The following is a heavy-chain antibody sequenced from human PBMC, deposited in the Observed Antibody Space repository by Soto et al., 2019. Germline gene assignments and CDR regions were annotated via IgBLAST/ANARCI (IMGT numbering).Heavy chain of an antibody. V-gene: IGHV3-30-3*01. CDR3: ARVTWTAYYYGMDV. CDR1: GFTFSSYA. CDR2: ISYDGSNK. D-gene: IGHD2-21*02. Sequence: GGSLRLSCAASGFTFSSYAMHWVRQAPGKGLEWVAVISYDGSNKYYADSVKGRFTISRDNSKNTLYLQMNSLRAEDTAVYYCARVTWTAYYYGMDVWGQGTTVTVSS. J-gene: IGHJ6*02.